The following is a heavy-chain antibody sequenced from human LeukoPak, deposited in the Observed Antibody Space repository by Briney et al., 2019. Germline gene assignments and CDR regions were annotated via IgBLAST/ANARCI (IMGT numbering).Heavy chain of an antibody. D-gene: IGHD5-18*01. J-gene: IGHJ3*02. Sequence: GGSLRLSCAASGFTVSSNYMSWVRQAPGKGLEWVSVIYSGGSTYYADSVKGRFTISRDNSKNTLYLQMNSLRAEDTAVYYCAFGYSYGSDAFDIWGQGTMVTVSS. V-gene: IGHV3-66*02. CDR2: IYSGGST. CDR3: AFGYSYGSDAFDI. CDR1: GFTVSSNY.